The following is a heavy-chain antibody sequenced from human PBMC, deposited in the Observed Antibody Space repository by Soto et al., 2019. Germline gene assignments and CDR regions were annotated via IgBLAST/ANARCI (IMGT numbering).Heavy chain of an antibody. CDR2: IGTAGDT. D-gene: IGHD6-25*01. V-gene: IGHV3-13*01. CDR3: ARAYVHGRDSIRYCSDVFAFRRNRTTDL. J-gene: IGHJ2*01. Sequence: TTGKGLEWVSAIGTAGDTYYPGSVKGRFTISRENAKNSLYLQMNSLRAGDTAVYYCARAYVHGRDSIRYCSDVFAFRRNRTTDL.